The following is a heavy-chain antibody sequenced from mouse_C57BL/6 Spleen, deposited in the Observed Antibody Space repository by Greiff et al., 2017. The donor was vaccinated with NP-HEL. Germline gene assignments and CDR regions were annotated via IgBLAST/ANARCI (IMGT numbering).Heavy chain of an antibody. J-gene: IGHJ2*01. V-gene: IGHV3-6*01. CDR1: GYSITSGYY. CDR2: ISYDGSN. CDR3: ARENFVFDY. Sequence: EVQLVESGPGLVKPSQSLSLTCSVTGYSITSGYYWNWIRQFPGNKLEWMGYISYDGSNNYNPSLKNRISITRDTSKNQFFLKLNSVTTEDTATYYCARENFVFDYWGQGTTLTVSS.